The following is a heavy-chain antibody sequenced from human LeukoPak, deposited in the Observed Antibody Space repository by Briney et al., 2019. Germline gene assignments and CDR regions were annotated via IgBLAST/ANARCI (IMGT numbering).Heavy chain of an antibody. CDR3: ARGGYYGSGNYFRFDP. Sequence: PSETLSLTCTVSSGSITNYYWSWIRQPPGKGLEWIGFIYYSGSTNYKPSLKSRVTISVDTSKNQFSLKLSSVTAADTAVYYCARGGYYGSGNYFRFDPWGQGTLVTVSS. D-gene: IGHD3-10*01. CDR1: SGSITNYY. V-gene: IGHV4-59*01. J-gene: IGHJ5*02. CDR2: IYYSGST.